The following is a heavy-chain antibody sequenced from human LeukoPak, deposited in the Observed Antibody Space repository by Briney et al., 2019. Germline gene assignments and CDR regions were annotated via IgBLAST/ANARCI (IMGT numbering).Heavy chain of an antibody. Sequence: ASVKVSCKASGYTFTGYYMHWVRQAPGQGLEWMGWINPNSGGTNYAQKFQGRVTMTRDTSISTAYMELSRLRSDDTAVYYCARVNYDLWSGYYNSWGQGTLVTVSS. CDR2: INPNSGGT. CDR1: GYTFTGYY. CDR3: ARVNYDLWSGYYNS. J-gene: IGHJ4*02. D-gene: IGHD3-3*01. V-gene: IGHV1-2*02.